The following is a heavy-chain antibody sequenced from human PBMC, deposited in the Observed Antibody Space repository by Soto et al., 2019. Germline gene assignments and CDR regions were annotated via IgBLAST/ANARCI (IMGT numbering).Heavy chain of an antibody. CDR3: ARGWLRDPWMY. V-gene: IGHV3-21*01. D-gene: IGHD5-12*01. CDR2: ISSTSVYM. J-gene: IGHJ4*02. CDR1: GFTFSTYN. Sequence: EVQLVESGGGLVKPGGSLRLSCAASGFTFSTYNMNWVRQAPGKGLEWVASISSTSVYMYYANSLKGRFTISRANAKSSLCLHVNSLRAEDTAVYYCARGWLRDPWMYWGQGTLVTVSS.